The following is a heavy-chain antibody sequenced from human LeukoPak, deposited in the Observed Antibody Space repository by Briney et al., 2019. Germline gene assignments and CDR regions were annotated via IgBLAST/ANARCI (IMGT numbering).Heavy chain of an antibody. D-gene: IGHD6-6*01. CDR3: AGPDRIAAPDAFDI. CDR1: GGTFSSYA. V-gene: IGHV1-69*01. Sequence: SVKVSCKASGGTFSSYAISWVRQAPGQGLEWMGGIIPIFGTANYAQKFQGRVTITADESTGTAYMELSSLRSEDTAVYYCAGPDRIAAPDAFDIWGQGTMVTVSS. J-gene: IGHJ3*02. CDR2: IIPIFGTA.